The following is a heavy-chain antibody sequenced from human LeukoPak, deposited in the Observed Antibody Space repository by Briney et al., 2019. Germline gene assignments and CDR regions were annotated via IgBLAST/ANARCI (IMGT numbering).Heavy chain of an antibody. J-gene: IGHJ4*02. CDR1: GGSFSGYY. Sequence: SETLSLTCAVYGGSFSGYYWSWIRQPPGKGLEWIGEINHSGSTNYNPSLKSRVTISVDTSKNQFPLKLSSVTAADTAVYYCAGTSYCSSTSCYISGASRPGIFDYWGQGTLVTVSS. CDR3: AGTSYCSSTSCYISGASRPGIFDY. D-gene: IGHD2-2*02. V-gene: IGHV4-34*01. CDR2: INHSGST.